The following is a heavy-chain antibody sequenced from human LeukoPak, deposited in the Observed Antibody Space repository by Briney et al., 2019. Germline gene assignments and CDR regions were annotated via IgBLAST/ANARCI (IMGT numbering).Heavy chain of an antibody. V-gene: IGHV3-49*03. J-gene: IGHJ6*03. CDR2: IRSKAYRGTT. CDR1: GFTFGDYA. CDR3: ARNIRQGRVTISGGVYYYVDV. Sequence: PGGSLRLSCTASGFTFGDYAMSWFRQAPGKGREGVGFIRSKAYRGTTEYAASVKGRFTISRDHSKTIAYLQMTSLKTEDTAVYYCARNIRQGRVTISGGVYYYVDVWGKGTTVTVSS. D-gene: IGHD3-3*01.